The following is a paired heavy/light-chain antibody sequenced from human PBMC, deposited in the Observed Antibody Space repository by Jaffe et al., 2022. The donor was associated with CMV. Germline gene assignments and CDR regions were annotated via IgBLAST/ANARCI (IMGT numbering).Heavy chain of an antibody. CDR2: INHSEST. CDR3: ARVTGSGTYYFDY. D-gene: IGHD1-26*01. CDR1: GGSFTTYY. J-gene: IGHJ4*02. Sequence: QVQLQQWGAGLLKPSETLSLTCAVYGGSFTTYYWNWIRQPPGKGLEWIGEINHSESTYYNPSLKSRVTISVDTSKNQFSLKLSSVTAADTAVYYCARVTGSGTYYFDYWGQGTLVTVSS. V-gene: IGHV4-34*01.
Light chain of an antibody. CDR2: DVS. CDR3: CSYAGKYVL. V-gene: IGLV2-11*01. Sequence: QSALTQPRSVSGSPGQSVTISCTGTSSDVGGYNYVSWYQQHPGKAPKLIIYDVSKRPSGVPDRFSGSKTGNTASLTISGLQAEDEVDYYCCSYAGKYVLFGGGTKLTVL. J-gene: IGLJ2*01. CDR1: SSDVGGYNY.